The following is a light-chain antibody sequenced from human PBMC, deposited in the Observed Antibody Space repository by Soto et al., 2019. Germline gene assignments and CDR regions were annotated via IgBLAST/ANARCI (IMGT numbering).Light chain of an antibody. CDR3: SSYACINNLRDVV. J-gene: IGLJ2*01. V-gene: IGLV2-8*01. Sequence: QSTLTQPPSASGSPGQSVTISCTGTSSDVGGYNYVSWYQQHPGKAPKLMIYEVNKRPSGVPDRFSGSKSGNTASLTVSGLQVEDEADYYCSSYACINNLRDVVFGGGTQLTVL. CDR1: SSDVGGYNY. CDR2: EVN.